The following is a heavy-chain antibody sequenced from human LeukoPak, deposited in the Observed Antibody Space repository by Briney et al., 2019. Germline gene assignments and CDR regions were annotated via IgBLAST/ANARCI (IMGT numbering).Heavy chain of an antibody. V-gene: IGHV1-18*01. CDR2: ISAYNGNT. CDR1: GYTLTELS. D-gene: IGHD3-10*01. J-gene: IGHJ6*02. Sequence: GASVKVSCKVSGYTLTELSMHWVRQAPGQGLEWMGWISAYNGNTNYAQKLQGRVTMTTDTSTSTAHMELRSLRSDDTAVYYCARDVLLWFGESNYYGMDVWGQGTTVTVSS. CDR3: ARDVLLWFGESNYYGMDV.